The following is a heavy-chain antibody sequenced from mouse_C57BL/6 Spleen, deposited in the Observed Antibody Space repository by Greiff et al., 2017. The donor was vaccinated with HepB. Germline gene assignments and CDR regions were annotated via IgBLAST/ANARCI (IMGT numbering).Heavy chain of an antibody. CDR1: GFNIKDDY. CDR3: TTPFNFDY. J-gene: IGHJ2*01. Sequence: EVKLQQSGAELVRPGASVKLSCTASGFNIKDDYMHWVKQRPEQGLEWIGWIDPENGDTEYASKFQGKATITADTSSNTAYLQLSSLTSEDTAVYYCTTPFNFDYWGQGTTLTVSS. CDR2: IDPENGDT. V-gene: IGHV14-4*01.